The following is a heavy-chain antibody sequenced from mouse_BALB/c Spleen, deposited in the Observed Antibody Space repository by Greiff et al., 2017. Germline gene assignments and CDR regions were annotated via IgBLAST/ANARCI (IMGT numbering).Heavy chain of an antibody. CDR2: IDPANGNT. J-gene: IGHJ4*01. D-gene: IGHD1-2*01. CDR3: NAPIHYYGYDAMDY. CDR1: GFNIKDTY. V-gene: IGHV14-3*02. Sequence: EVQLQQSGAELVKPGASVKLSCTASGFNIKDTYMHWVKQRPEQGLEWIGRIDPANGNTKYDPKFQGKATITADTSSNTAYLQLSSLTSEDTAVYYCNAPIHYYGYDAMDYWGQGTSVTVSS.